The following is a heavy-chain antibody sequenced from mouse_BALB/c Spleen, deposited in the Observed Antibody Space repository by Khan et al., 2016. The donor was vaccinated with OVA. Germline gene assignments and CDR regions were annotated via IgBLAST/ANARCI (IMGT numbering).Heavy chain of an antibody. D-gene: IGHD1-2*01. Sequence: EVELVESGGDLVKPGGSLKLSCAASGFTFSSYGMSWVRQTPDKRLEWVATISSGGHYTYFPDSVRGRFTISRDNAKNTLYLQMSSLKSEDTAMYYCARTINTAMGDYYAMDYWGQGTSVTVSS. CDR1: GFTFSSYG. J-gene: IGHJ4*01. CDR3: ARTINTAMGDYYAMDY. V-gene: IGHV5-6*01. CDR2: ISSGGHYT.